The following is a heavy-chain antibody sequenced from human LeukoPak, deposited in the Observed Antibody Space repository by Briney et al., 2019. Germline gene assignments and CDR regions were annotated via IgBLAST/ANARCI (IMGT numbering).Heavy chain of an antibody. J-gene: IGHJ4*02. CDR1: GGSISSYY. V-gene: IGHV4-4*07. Sequence: SETLSLTCTASGGSISSYYWSWIRQPAGKGLEWIGRIYTSGSTNYNPSLKSRVTISVDTSKNQFSLKLSSVTAADTAVYYCARDPLIAAAGSYYFDYWGQGTLVTVSS. CDR2: IYTSGST. CDR3: ARDPLIAAAGSYYFDY. D-gene: IGHD6-13*01.